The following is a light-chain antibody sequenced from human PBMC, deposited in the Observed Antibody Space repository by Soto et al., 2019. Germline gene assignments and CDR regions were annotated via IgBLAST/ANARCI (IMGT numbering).Light chain of an antibody. CDR3: CSYACSYTVV. J-gene: IGLJ2*01. CDR2: DVS. Sequence: QSALTRPPSVCGSPGQSVSISCSGTSSDVGGYNYGSWYQQHSGKAPKLMNYDVSKRPSGVPDRVSGAKSGNTASLTTSGIKAEDEADYYCCSYACSYTVVFGGGTKVTVL. V-gene: IGLV2-11*01. CDR1: SSDVGGYNY.